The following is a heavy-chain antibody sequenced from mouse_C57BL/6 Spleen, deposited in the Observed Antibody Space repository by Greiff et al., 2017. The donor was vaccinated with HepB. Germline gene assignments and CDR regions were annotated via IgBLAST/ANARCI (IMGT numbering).Heavy chain of an antibody. D-gene: IGHD2-10*01. V-gene: IGHV1-69*01. Sequence: QVQLQQSGAELVMPGASVKLSCKASGYTFTSYWMHWVKQRPGQGLEWIGEIDPSDSYTNYNQKFKGKSTLTVDKSSSTAYMQLSSLTSEDSAVYYCARPLHRGLAMDYWGQGTSVTVSS. CDR2: IDPSDSYT. CDR1: GYTFTSYW. CDR3: ARPLHRGLAMDY. J-gene: IGHJ4*01.